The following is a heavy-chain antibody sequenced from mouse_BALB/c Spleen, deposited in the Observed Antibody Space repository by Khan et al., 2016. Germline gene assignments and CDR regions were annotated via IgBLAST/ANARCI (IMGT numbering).Heavy chain of an antibody. V-gene: IGHV14-3*02. D-gene: IGHD2-4*01. Sequence: VQLQQSGAELVKPGASVKLSCTASGFNIKDTYMHWVKQRPEQGLEWIGKIDPANGNTKYDPKFQGKATITADTSSNTAYLQLSSLTSEDTDVYYCARAYYDYWFAYWGQGTLVTVSA. CDR2: IDPANGNT. J-gene: IGHJ3*01. CDR1: GFNIKDTY. CDR3: ARAYYDYWFAY.